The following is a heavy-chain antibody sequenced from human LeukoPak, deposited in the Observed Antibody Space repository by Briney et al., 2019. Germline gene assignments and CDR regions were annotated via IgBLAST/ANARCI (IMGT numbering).Heavy chain of an antibody. CDR2: INPSGGST. CDR1: GYTFTSYY. CDR3: ARESIGDTAMEDFDY. D-gene: IGHD5-18*01. J-gene: IGHJ4*02. V-gene: IGHV1-46*01. Sequence: ASVKVSCKASGYTFTSYYMHWVRQAPGQGREWMGIINPSGGSTSYAQKFQSRVTMTRDTSTSTVYMELSSLRSEDTAVYYCARESIGDTAMEDFDYWGQGTLVTVSS.